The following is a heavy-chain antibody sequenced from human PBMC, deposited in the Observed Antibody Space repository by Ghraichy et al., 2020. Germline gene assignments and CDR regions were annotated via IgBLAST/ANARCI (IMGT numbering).Heavy chain of an antibody. Sequence: SETLSLTCAVYGGSFSGYYWSWIRQPPGKGLEWIGEINHSGSTNYNPSLKSRVTISVDTSKNQFSLKLSSVTAADTAVYYCARSSSSWFDYWGQGTLVTVSS. CDR1: GGSFSGYY. J-gene: IGHJ4*02. CDR2: INHSGST. D-gene: IGHD6-13*01. CDR3: ARSSSSWFDY. V-gene: IGHV4-34*01.